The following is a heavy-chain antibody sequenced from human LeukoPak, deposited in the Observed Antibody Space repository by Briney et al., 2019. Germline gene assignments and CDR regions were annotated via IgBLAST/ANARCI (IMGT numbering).Heavy chain of an antibody. D-gene: IGHD2-2*01. V-gene: IGHV3-53*01. J-gene: IGHJ4*02. CDR2: IYSGGST. CDR1: GFTVSNNY. Sequence: GGSLRLSCAASGFTVSNNYMSWVRQAPGKGLEWVSVIYSGGSTYYADSVKGRFTISRDSSKNTLYLQMNSLRAEDTAVYYCARDSLGMPTLDSWGQGTLSPSPQ. CDR3: ARDSLGMPTLDS.